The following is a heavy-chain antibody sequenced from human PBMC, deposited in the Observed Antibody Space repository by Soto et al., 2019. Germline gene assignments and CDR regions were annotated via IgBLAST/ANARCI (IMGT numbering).Heavy chain of an antibody. CDR3: SGGGVRGVITRTRDYYGMDV. CDR2: IYPGDSDT. J-gene: IGHJ6*02. V-gene: IGHV5-51*01. CDR1: GYSFTSYW. D-gene: IGHD3-10*01. Sequence: PGESLKISCKGSGYSFTSYWIGWVRQMPGKGLEWMGIIYPGDSDTRYSPSFQGQVTISADKSISTAYLQWSSLKASDTAMYYFSGGGVRGVITRTRDYYGMDVWSQGTTVTVSS.